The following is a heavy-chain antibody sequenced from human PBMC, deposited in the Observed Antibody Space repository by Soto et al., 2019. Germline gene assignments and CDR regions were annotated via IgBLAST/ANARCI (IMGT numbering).Heavy chain of an antibody. CDR2: IYYTGTT. Sequence: PSETLSLTCTVSGDSISGGNYYWTWIRQHPGRGLEWIGYIYYTGTTHYSPSLQSRVTMSVDTSKNQISLTLTSLTPADTAVYYCARGTVTIYNWFDPWGQGTLVTVSS. CDR1: GDSISGGNYY. V-gene: IGHV4-31*03. D-gene: IGHD4-17*01. J-gene: IGHJ5*02. CDR3: ARGTVTIYNWFDP.